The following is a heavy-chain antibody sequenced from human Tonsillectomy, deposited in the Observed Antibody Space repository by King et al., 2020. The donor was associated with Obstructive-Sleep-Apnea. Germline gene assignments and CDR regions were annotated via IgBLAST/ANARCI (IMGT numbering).Heavy chain of an antibody. CDR3: ARVNEGCSSTSCYGGDAFDI. CDR2: IYHSGST. J-gene: IGHJ3*02. D-gene: IGHD2-2*01. CDR1: GGSISSSNW. Sequence: VQLQESGPGLVKPPGTLSLTCAVSGGSISSSNWWSWVRQPPGKGLEWIGEIYHSGSTNYNPSLKSRVTISVDKSKNQFSLKLGSVTAADTAVYCCARVNEGCSSTSCYGGDAFDIWGQGTMVTVSS. V-gene: IGHV4-4*01.